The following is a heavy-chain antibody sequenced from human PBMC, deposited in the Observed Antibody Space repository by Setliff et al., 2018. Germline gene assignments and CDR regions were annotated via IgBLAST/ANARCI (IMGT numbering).Heavy chain of an antibody. CDR3: ARFYYYDSSEIYNWFDP. Sequence: PSETLSLTCTVSGGSISTYYWNWIRQSPGKGLEWIAYIYYSGITDYNPSLKSRVTISVDTSKNQFSLKLSSVTAADTALYYCARFYYYDSSEIYNWFDPWGQGTLVTVSS. CDR1: GGSISTYY. V-gene: IGHV4-59*12. J-gene: IGHJ5*02. D-gene: IGHD3-22*01. CDR2: IYYSGIT.